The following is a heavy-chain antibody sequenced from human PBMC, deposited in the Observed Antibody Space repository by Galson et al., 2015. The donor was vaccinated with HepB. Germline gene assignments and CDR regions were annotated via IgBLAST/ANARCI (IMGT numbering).Heavy chain of an antibody. CDR3: AKLDSSGCS. V-gene: IGHV3-33*06. J-gene: IGHJ4*02. D-gene: IGHD3-22*01. Sequence: SLRLSCATSGFIFRNYSLHGVRQAPGQGLEWEAVIWYDGRDQKYADSVRGRFTISRDNSRNTLYLQMSSLRDEDTALYYCAKLDSSGCSWGQGTLVTVSS. CDR2: IWYDGRDQ. CDR1: GFIFRNYS.